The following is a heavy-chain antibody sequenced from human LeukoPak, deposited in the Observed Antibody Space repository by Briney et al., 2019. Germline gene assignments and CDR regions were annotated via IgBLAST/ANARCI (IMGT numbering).Heavy chain of an antibody. Sequence: PGGSLRLSCATSGFSFSSYTMTWVRQAPGKGLEWVSAISGSGGSTYYADSVKGRFTISRDNSKNTLYLQMNSLRAEDTAVYYCANGLAYCGGDCYRAGAFDIWGQGTMVTVSS. J-gene: IGHJ3*02. CDR1: GFSFSSYT. D-gene: IGHD2-21*02. V-gene: IGHV3-23*01. CDR2: ISGSGGST. CDR3: ANGLAYCGGDCYRAGAFDI.